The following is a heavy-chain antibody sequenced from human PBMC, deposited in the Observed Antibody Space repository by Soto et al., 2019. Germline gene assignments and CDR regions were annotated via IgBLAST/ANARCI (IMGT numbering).Heavy chain of an antibody. D-gene: IGHD1-20*01. Sequence: GGSLRLSCAASGFTFSSYSMNWVRQAPGKGLEWVSSISSSSSYIYYADPVKGRFTISRDNAKNSLYLQMNSLRAEDTAVYYCARDPRITGTTWEDYWGQGTLVTVSS. J-gene: IGHJ4*02. CDR3: ARDPRITGTTWEDY. V-gene: IGHV3-21*01. CDR1: GFTFSSYS. CDR2: ISSSSSYI.